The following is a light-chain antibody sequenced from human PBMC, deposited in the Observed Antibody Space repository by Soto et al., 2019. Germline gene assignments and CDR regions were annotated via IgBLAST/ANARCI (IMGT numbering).Light chain of an antibody. CDR1: SSNIGAGYD. J-gene: IGLJ2*01. Sequence: QTVVTQPPSVSGAPGQRVTISCTGSSSNIGAGYDVHWYQQLPGTAPKLLIYGNSNRPSGVPDRFSGSKSGTSASLAITGLQAEDEADYYCQSYDSSLSVEEVVFGGGTKVTVL. V-gene: IGLV1-40*01. CDR2: GNS. CDR3: QSYDSSLSVEEVV.